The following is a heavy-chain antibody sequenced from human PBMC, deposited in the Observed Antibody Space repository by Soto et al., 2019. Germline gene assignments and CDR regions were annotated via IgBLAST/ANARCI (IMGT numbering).Heavy chain of an antibody. CDR2: MNLKSGNT. CDR1: RYTFTGYD. Sequence: ASVKVSCKAPRYTFTGYDMNWVRQASGQGLEWMGWMNLKSGNTGYAQKFQGRVSMTRNTSIGTAYMELSSLRSEDTAVYFCATSVAVVASGGDAFDIWGQGTMVTVSS. V-gene: IGHV1-8*01. CDR3: ATSVAVVASGGDAFDI. J-gene: IGHJ3*02. D-gene: IGHD3-22*01.